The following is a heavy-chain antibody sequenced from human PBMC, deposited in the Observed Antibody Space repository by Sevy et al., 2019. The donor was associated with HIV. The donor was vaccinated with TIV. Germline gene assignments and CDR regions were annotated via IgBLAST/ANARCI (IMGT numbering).Heavy chain of an antibody. Sequence: ETLSLTCTVSGDSVSSGSYYWGWIRQPPGKGLEWIGNIYYSGSTNFNPSLKSRATISIHTSKTHFSLRLTAVTAADTAVYYCAKSASYFHGSGRTFDYWGQGILVSVSS. J-gene: IGHJ4*02. CDR2: IYYSGST. D-gene: IGHD3-10*01. CDR1: GDSVSSGSYY. V-gene: IGHV4-61*03. CDR3: AKSASYFHGSGRTFDY.